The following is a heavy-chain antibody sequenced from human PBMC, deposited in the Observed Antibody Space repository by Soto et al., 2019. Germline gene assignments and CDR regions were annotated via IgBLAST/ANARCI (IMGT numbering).Heavy chain of an antibody. Sequence: GGSLRLSCVASGFTFSSDSMTWVRQAPGKGLEWVSFINSSSRTIYYAESLKGRFTVSRDNSKNSLYLQMNSLSDEDTAVYYCTTGAYYSGDNVYYYLDYWGPGTLVTVSS. CDR2: INSSSRTI. D-gene: IGHD3-10*01. CDR1: GFTFSSDS. J-gene: IGHJ4*02. CDR3: TTGAYYSGDNVYYYLDY. V-gene: IGHV3-48*02.